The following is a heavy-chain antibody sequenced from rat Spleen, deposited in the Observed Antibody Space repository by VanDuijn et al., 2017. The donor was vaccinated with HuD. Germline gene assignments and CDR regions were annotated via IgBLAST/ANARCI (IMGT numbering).Heavy chain of an antibody. Sequence: EVQLVESGGGLVQPGRSMQLSCAASGFTFDNYYMAWVRQAPTKGLEWVASISTGGGNTYYRDSVKGRFTISRDDAKSTLYLQMDSLRSEDTATYHCARAGYLRDWYFDFWGPGAMVTVSS. J-gene: IGHJ1*01. CDR1: GFTFDNYY. CDR3: ARAGYLRDWYFDF. CDR2: ISTGGGNT. D-gene: IGHD2-2*01. V-gene: IGHV5-25*01.